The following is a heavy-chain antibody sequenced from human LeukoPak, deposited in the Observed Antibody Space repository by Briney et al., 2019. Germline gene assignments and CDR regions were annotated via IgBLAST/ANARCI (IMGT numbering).Heavy chain of an antibody. V-gene: IGHV3-74*01. CDR1: GFTFSKYW. CDR2: INTDGTVT. CDR3: ATKQWLAPPPDS. Sequence: GGSLRLSCAASGFTFSKYWMLWVRHAPGKGLESVSRINTDGTVTTYADSVKGRFTVSRDNAENTMFLQMNSLRDEDTAVYYCATKQWLAPPPDSWGQGTPVTVSS. D-gene: IGHD6-19*01. J-gene: IGHJ4*02.